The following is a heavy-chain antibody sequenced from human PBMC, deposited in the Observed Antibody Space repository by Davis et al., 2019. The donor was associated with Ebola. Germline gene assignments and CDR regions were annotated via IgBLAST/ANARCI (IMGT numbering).Heavy chain of an antibody. Sequence: SETLSLTCAVYGGSFSGYYWTWIRQPPGKGLEWIGEINHSGSTNYNPSLKSRVTISVDTSKNQFSLKLSSVTAADTAVYYCAREKYYYYYGMDVWGQGTTVTVSS. J-gene: IGHJ6*02. CDR3: AREKYYYYYGMDV. CDR2: INHSGST. V-gene: IGHV4-34*01. CDR1: GGSFSGYY.